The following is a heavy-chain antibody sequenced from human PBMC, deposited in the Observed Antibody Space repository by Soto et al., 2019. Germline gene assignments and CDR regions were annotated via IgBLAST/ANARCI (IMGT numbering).Heavy chain of an antibody. V-gene: IGHV3-48*03. CDR2: ISSSGSTI. J-gene: IGHJ4*02. D-gene: IGHD3-10*01. CDR3: ARENSPTMVRGVIDY. CDR1: GFTFSSYE. Sequence: PGGSLRLSCAASGFTFSSYEMNWVRQAPGKGLEWVSYISSSGSTIYYADSVKGRFTISRDNAKNSLYLQMNRLRAEDTAVYYCARENSPTMVRGVIDYWGRGSLVTVSS.